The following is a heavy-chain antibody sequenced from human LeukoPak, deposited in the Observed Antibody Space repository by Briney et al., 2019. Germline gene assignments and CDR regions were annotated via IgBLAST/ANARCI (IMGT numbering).Heavy chain of an antibody. V-gene: IGHV3-30*02. CDR1: GFHSFSYV. D-gene: IGHD1-20*01. CDR3: VKDGSNWNFDY. CDR2: IRHDDDQK. Sequence: PGGSLRLSCAASGFHSFSYVMHWVRQTPGKGLEWVASIRHDDDQKYYAGSVKGRFTISRDNSKNTVDVQMNSLRVEDTAVYYCVKDGSNWNFDYWGQGTLVTVSS. J-gene: IGHJ4*02.